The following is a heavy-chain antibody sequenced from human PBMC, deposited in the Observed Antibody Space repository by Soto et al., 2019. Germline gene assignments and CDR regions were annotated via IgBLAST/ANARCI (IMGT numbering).Heavy chain of an antibody. V-gene: IGHV3-23*01. CDR1: GFTFSSYA. CDR3: AKDSPYYDSSGYYYVFDY. J-gene: IGHJ4*02. CDR2: ISGSGGST. D-gene: IGHD3-22*01. Sequence: GGSLRLSCAASGFTFSSYAMSWVRQAPGKGLEWVSAISGSGGSTYYADSVKGRFTISRDNSKNTLYLQMNSLRAEDTAVYYCAKDSPYYDSSGYYYVFDYWGQGTLVTVSS.